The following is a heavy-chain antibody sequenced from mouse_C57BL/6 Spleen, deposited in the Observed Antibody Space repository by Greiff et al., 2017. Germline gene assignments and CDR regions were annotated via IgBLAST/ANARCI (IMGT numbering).Heavy chain of an antibody. D-gene: IGHD2-5*01. CDR2: IYPSDSET. CDR1: GYTFTSYW. Sequence: VKLQQPGAELVRPGSSVKLSCKASGYTFTSYWMDWVKQRPGQGLEWIGNIYPSDSETHYNQKFKDKATLTVDKSSSTAYMQLSSLTSEDSAVYYCARPAYYSNYPDYWGQGTTLTVSS. CDR3: ARPAYYSNYPDY. J-gene: IGHJ2*01. V-gene: IGHV1-61*01.